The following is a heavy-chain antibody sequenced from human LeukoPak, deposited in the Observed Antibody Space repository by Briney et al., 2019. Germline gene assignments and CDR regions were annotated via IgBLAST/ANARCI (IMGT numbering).Heavy chain of an antibody. CDR3: ARDGEDY. D-gene: IGHD3-10*01. Sequence: ASVKVSCKAYGYTFTSYGISWVRQAPGQGLEWMGWISAYNGNTNYAQKLQGRVTITRDTSASTAYMELSSLRSEDTAVYYCARDGEDYWGQGTLVTVSS. CDR1: GYTFTSYG. V-gene: IGHV1-18*01. J-gene: IGHJ4*02. CDR2: ISAYNGNT.